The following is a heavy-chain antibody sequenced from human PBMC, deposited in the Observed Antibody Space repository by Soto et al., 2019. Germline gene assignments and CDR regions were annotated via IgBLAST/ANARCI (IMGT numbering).Heavy chain of an antibody. CDR2: IIPIFGTT. Sequence: SVKVSCKASGGTFRTSSISWVRQAPGQGLEWMGVIIPIFGTTNYAPEFQGRLTITADESTRTAYMELSSLRSEDTALYYCARDNLEDIDLRGYCVDYWGQGTRVTVSS. D-gene: IGHD2-15*01. CDR1: GGTFRTSS. J-gene: IGHJ4*02. V-gene: IGHV1-69*13. CDR3: ARDNLEDIDLRGYCVDY.